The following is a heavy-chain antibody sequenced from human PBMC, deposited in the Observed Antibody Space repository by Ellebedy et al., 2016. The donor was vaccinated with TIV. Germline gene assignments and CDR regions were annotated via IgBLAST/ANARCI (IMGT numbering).Heavy chain of an antibody. Sequence: PGGSLRLSCAASGFTFNIYAMSWVRQPPGKGLKWVSGISDSGDSTYYADSVKGRFTISRDNSRNTLYLQMNSLRAEDTAVYYCAKGGSITIRGFDYWGQGTLVTVSS. J-gene: IGHJ4*02. D-gene: IGHD3-9*01. CDR3: AKGGSITIRGFDY. CDR1: GFTFNIYA. CDR2: ISDSGDST. V-gene: IGHV3-23*01.